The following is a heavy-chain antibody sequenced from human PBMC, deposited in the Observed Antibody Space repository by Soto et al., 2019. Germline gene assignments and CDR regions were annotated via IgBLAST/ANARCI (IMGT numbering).Heavy chain of an antibody. CDR3: ARKSGSQEYYFDY. J-gene: IGHJ4*02. D-gene: IGHD1-26*01. Sequence: PSETLSLTCAVYGGSFSGYYWSWIRQPPGKGLEWIGEINHSGSTNYNPSLKSRVTISVDTSKNQFSLKLSSVTAADTAVYYCARKSGSQEYYFDYWGQGTLVTVSS. CDR1: GGSFSGYY. V-gene: IGHV4-34*01. CDR2: INHSGST.